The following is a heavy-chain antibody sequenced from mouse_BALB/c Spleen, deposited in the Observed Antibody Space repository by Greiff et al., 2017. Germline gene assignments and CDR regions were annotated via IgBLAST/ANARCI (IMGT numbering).Heavy chain of an antibody. Sequence: EVQGVESGGGLVKPGGSLKLSCAASGFTFSDYYMYWVRQTPEKRLEWVATISDGGSYTYYPDSVKGRFTISRDNAKNNLYLQMSSLKSEDTAMYYCAREKYGNYDYWGQGTTLTVSS. CDR1: GFTFSDYY. V-gene: IGHV5-4*02. CDR3: AREKYGNYDY. CDR2: ISDGGSYT. D-gene: IGHD2-1*01. J-gene: IGHJ2*01.